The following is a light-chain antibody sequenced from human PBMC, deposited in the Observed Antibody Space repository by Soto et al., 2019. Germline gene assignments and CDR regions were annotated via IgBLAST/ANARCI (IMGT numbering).Light chain of an antibody. J-gene: IGLJ3*02. CDR2: GNN. Sequence: QSVLTQPPSVSGAPGQRVTISCTGSSSNIGAGYDVHWYHQLPGTAPKLLIYGNNNWPSRVPDRFSGSKSGTSASLAITGLQAEDEADYYCQSYDSSLSGSRVFGGGTKLTVL. CDR1: SSNIGAGYD. V-gene: IGLV1-40*01. CDR3: QSYDSSLSGSRV.